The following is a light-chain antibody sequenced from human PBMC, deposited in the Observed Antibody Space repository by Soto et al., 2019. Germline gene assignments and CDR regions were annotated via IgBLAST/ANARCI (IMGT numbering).Light chain of an antibody. CDR3: QQRFSTPQT. CDR2: VAS. V-gene: IGKV1-39*01. Sequence: DMKMTRSASSVAAFLGRVFVSPSRASQSMHIYLSWYKKKPGTAPKILINVASTLQGGVTSRCSGSGEGTECTRDSSSLQPEEAATDDCQQRFSTPQTFGGGTKVEIK. J-gene: IGKJ4*01. CDR1: QSMHIY.